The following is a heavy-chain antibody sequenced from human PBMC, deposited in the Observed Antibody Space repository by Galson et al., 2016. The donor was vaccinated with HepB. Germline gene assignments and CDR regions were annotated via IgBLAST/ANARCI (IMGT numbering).Heavy chain of an antibody. CDR1: GGSINSPTYY. Sequence: SETLSLTCTVSGGSINSPTYYWGWIRQPPGKGLEWVGSISYSGTIYCDPSLKSRVTISVDTSKSQFSLKVRSVTAAGTAVYYCARRLTVTNWYFDLWGRGILVTVSS. J-gene: IGHJ2*01. CDR3: ARRLTVTNWYFDL. V-gene: IGHV4-39*01. D-gene: IGHD4-17*01. CDR2: ISYSGTI.